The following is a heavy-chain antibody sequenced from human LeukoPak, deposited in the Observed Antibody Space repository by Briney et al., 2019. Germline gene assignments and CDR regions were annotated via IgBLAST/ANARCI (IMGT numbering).Heavy chain of an antibody. CDR2: INHSGST. CDR3: RWYYYYYGMDV. D-gene: IGHD4-23*01. CDR1: GGSFSGYY. J-gene: IGHJ6*02. V-gene: IGHV4-34*01. Sequence: SETLSLTCAVYGGSFSGYYWSWIRQPPGKGLEWIGEINHSGSTNYNPSLKSRVTISVDTSKNRFSLKLSSVTAADTAVYYCRWYYYYYGMDVWGQGTTVTVSS.